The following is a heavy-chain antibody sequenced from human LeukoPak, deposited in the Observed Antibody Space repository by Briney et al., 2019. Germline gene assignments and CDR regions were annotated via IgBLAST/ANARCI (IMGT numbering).Heavy chain of an antibody. J-gene: IGHJ6*02. CDR3: ARDAIAVAGTQGMDV. Sequence: GGSLRLSCAASGFTFSSYAMHWVRQAPGKGLEWVAVISYDGSNKYYADSVKGRFTISRDNSKNTLYLQMNSLRAEDTAVYYCARDAIAVAGTQGMDVWGQGTTVTVSS. V-gene: IGHV3-30-3*01. CDR1: GFTFSSYA. CDR2: ISYDGSNK. D-gene: IGHD6-19*01.